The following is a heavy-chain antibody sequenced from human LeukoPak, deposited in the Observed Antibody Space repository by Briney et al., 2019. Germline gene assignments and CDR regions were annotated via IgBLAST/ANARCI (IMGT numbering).Heavy chain of an antibody. Sequence: TGGSLRLSCAASGNYWMHWVRQAPGKGLVWVSHINSDGSWTSYADSVKGRFTISRDNAKNSLYLQMNSLRAEDTALYHCARHNATGYYYGMDVWGQGTTVTVSS. CDR1: GNYW. V-gene: IGHV3-74*01. D-gene: IGHD7-27*01. CDR2: INSDGSWT. CDR3: ARHNATGYYYGMDV. J-gene: IGHJ6*02.